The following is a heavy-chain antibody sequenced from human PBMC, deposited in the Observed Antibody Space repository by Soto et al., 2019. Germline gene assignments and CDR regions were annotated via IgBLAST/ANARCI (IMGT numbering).Heavy chain of an antibody. CDR1: GFTFSNAW. CDR2: IKSKTDGGTT. Sequence: GGSLRLSCAASGFTFSNAWMSWVRQAPGKGLEWVGRIKSKTDGGTTDYAAPVKGRFTISRDDSKNTLYLQMNSLKTEDTAVYYCTTGRVAPQVYDYMWGSYRYNFFFDEWGQGTLVTVSS. V-gene: IGHV3-15*01. CDR3: TTGRVAPQVYDYMWGSYRYNFFFDE. J-gene: IGHJ4*02. D-gene: IGHD3-16*02.